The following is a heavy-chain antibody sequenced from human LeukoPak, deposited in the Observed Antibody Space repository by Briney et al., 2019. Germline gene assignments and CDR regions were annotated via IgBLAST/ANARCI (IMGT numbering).Heavy chain of an antibody. V-gene: IGHV3-74*01. J-gene: IGHJ4*02. CDR2: INSDGSST. CDR1: GFTFSSYW. CDR3: ARDVILGSHDS. D-gene: IGHD2-15*01. Sequence: GGSLRLSCAASGFTFSSYWMHWVRQAPGKGLVWVSRINSDGSSTSYADSVKGRFTISRDNAKNTLDLQMNSLRAEDTAVYYCARDVILGSHDSWGQGTLVTVSS.